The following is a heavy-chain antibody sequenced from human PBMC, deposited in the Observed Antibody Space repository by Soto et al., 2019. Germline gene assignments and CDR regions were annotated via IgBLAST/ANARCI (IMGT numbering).Heavy chain of an antibody. D-gene: IGHD3-10*01. J-gene: IGHJ6*03. CDR3: ASLGSGSFSYYYYYYMDV. Sequence: ASVKVSCKASGYTFTSYGISWVRQAPGQGLEWMGWISAYNGNTNYAQKLQGRVTMTTDTSTSTAYMELRSLRSDDTAVYYCASLGSGSFSYYYYYYMDVWGKGTMVTVSS. CDR2: ISAYNGNT. CDR1: GYTFTSYG. V-gene: IGHV1-18*01.